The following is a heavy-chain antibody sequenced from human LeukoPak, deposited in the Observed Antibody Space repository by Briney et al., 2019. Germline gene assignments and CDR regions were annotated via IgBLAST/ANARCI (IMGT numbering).Heavy chain of an antibody. D-gene: IGHD3-10*01. Sequence: SATVSLTCAVYGGSFSGYYWRWMRQPPGKGLEWIGEINHSGSTNYNPSLKSRVTISVDTSKNQFSLKLSSVTAADTAVYYCARVNSRRITMVRGRDYYYGMDVWGQGTTVTVSS. J-gene: IGHJ6*02. CDR3: ARVNSRRITMVRGRDYYYGMDV. CDR2: INHSGST. CDR1: GGSFSGYY. V-gene: IGHV4-34*01.